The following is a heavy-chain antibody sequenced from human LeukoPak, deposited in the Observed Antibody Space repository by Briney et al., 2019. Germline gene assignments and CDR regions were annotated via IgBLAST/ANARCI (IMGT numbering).Heavy chain of an antibody. V-gene: IGHV3-30*03. J-gene: IGHJ4*02. CDR2: ISNDGSKK. CDR3: ARDSSSYYGDYPTIDY. CDR1: GFTFSSYG. Sequence: TGGSLRLSCAASGFTFSSYGMHWVRQAPGKGLDWVAVISNDGSKKYYADSVKGRFTISRDNSKNTLSLQVSSLRTEDTAVYYCARDSSSYYGDYPTIDYWGQGTLVTVSS. D-gene: IGHD4-17*01.